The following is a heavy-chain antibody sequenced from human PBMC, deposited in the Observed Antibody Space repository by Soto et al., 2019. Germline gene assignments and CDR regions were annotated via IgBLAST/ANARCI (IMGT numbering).Heavy chain of an antibody. CDR3: AKDFHSLRSCYFDY. J-gene: IGHJ4*02. D-gene: IGHD2-15*01. Sequence: QVQLVESGGGVVQPGRSLRLSCAASGFTFSNYAMHWVRQAPGKGLEWVAVISDDGSNKYYADSVKGRFTISRDNSKNTLYLQMNSLRVEDTAVYYCAKDFHSLRSCYFDYWGQGTLVTVSS. V-gene: IGHV3-30*18. CDR1: GFTFSNYA. CDR2: ISDDGSNK.